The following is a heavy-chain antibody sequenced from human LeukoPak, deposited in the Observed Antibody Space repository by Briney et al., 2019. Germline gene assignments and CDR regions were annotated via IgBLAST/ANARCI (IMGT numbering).Heavy chain of an antibody. CDR1: GYTFTDYY. CDR3: ARVRIGQQLDKYYYYAMDV. Sequence: ASVNVSCKASGYTFTDYYMHWVRQAPGQGLEWMGWINPNSGGTNYAQKFQGRVTMTTDTSISTAYMEVSRPRSDDTAVYYCARVRIGQQLDKYYYYAMDVWGQGTTVTVSS. CDR2: INPNSGGT. V-gene: IGHV1-2*02. J-gene: IGHJ6*02. D-gene: IGHD6-13*01.